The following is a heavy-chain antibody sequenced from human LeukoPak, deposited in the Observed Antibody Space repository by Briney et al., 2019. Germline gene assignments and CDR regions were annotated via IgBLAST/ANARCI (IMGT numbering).Heavy chain of an antibody. Sequence: GGSLRLSCAASGITFSSYGMSWVRQAPGKGLEWVSSISSTGGTTYYADSVKGRFTISRDNSKNTLYLQMNSLRAEDTAVYYCAKPAGGLRGHSDYWGQGTLVTVSS. CDR1: GITFSSYG. D-gene: IGHD2-8*02. CDR2: ISSTGGTT. V-gene: IGHV3-23*01. J-gene: IGHJ4*02. CDR3: AKPAGGLRGHSDY.